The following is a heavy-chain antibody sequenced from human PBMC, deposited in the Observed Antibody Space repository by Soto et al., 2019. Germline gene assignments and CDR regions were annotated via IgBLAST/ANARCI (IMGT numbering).Heavy chain of an antibody. D-gene: IGHD5-12*01. CDR3: VRGNSGYGNFDY. Sequence: PGGSLRLSCAASGLTFSSYWMHWVRQAPGKWLVWVSRMYTDASSATYADSVKGRFTISRDNAKNTLFLQIDSLRTEDTAVYYCVRGNSGYGNFDYWGEGTLVTVSP. J-gene: IGHJ4*02. V-gene: IGHV3-74*01. CDR1: GLTFSSYW. CDR2: MYTDASSA.